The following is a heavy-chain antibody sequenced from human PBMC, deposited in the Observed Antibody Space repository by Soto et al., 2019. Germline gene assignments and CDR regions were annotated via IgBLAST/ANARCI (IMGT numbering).Heavy chain of an antibody. J-gene: IGHJ4*02. CDR3: VSWLSPQFDY. Sequence: PGGYLGLSCAASDFTFDGHGMSWVRQAPGKGPEWVSTIGPEGFNTHYADSVRGRFTISRDNSRNTVDLHMSSLRAEDTAIYYCVSWLSPQFDYWGQGTPVIVSS. CDR2: IGPEGFNT. CDR1: DFTFDGHG. D-gene: IGHD6-19*01. V-gene: IGHV3-23*01.